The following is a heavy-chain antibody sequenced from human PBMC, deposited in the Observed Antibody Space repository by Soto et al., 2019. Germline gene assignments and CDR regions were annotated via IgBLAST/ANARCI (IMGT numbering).Heavy chain of an antibody. CDR2: ISYDGSNK. J-gene: IGHJ6*02. Sequence: QVQLVESGGGVVQPGRSLRLSCAASGFTFSSYAMHWVRQAPGKGLEWVAVISYDGSNKYYADSVKGRFTISRDNSKNTLYLQMNSLRAEDTAVYYCARSGGWSDDYYSGMDVWGQGTTVTVSS. CDR1: GFTFSSYA. D-gene: IGHD6-19*01. CDR3: ARSGGWSDDYYSGMDV. V-gene: IGHV3-30-3*01.